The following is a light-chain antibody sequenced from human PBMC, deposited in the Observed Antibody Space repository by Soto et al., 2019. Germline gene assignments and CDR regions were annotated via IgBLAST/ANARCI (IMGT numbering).Light chain of an antibody. Sequence: QAVVTQPASVSGSPGQSITISCTGTSSDIGAYNFVSWYQQHPGKAPKLMLYDVNIRPSGVSNRFSGSKSGNTASLTISGLQAEDEADYYCTSWTTSTTMIFGGGTKVTV. J-gene: IGLJ2*01. CDR3: TSWTTSTTMI. V-gene: IGLV2-14*03. CDR2: DVN. CDR1: SSDIGAYNF.